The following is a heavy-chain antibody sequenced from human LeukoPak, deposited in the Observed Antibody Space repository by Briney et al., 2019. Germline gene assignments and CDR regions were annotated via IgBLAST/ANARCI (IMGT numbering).Heavy chain of an antibody. D-gene: IGHD6-19*01. J-gene: IGHJ6*03. V-gene: IGHV1-69*13. CDR2: IIPIFGTA. Sequence: ASVKVSCKASGGTFSSYAISWGRQAPGQGLEWMGGIIPIFGTANYAQKFQGRVTITADESTSTAYMELSSLRSEDTAMYYCARAPYSSGGSTNYYYYYYMDVWGKGTTVTVSS. CDR1: GGTFSSYA. CDR3: ARAPYSSGGSTNYYYYYYMDV.